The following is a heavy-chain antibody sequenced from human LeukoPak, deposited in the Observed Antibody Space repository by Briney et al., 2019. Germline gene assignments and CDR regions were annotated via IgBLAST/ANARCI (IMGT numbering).Heavy chain of an antibody. V-gene: IGHV4-4*07. CDR2: INTSGST. Sequence: SETLSLTCSVYSFPVNYNYWLCVRQPAGKGLEWIGRINTSGSTNCNPSLKSRVTMSVDTSMTRLTAKPTCGTTGETPTNHRERTIRGSDGKLRSLDYSGQGTLLTVYS. CDR3: ERTIRGSDGKLRSLDY. CDR1: SFPVNYNY. D-gene: IGHD3-10*01. J-gene: IGHJ4*02.